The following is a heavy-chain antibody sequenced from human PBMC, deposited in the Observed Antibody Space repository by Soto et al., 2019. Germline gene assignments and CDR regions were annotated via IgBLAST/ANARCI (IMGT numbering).Heavy chain of an antibody. CDR1: GFIFSSYG. CDR2: IWYDGRNK. J-gene: IGHJ4*02. CDR3: ARDLSNSDRSGTY. D-gene: IGHD3-22*01. V-gene: IGHV3-33*01. Sequence: PGGSLRLSCAVSGFIFSSYGMHWVRQAPGKGLEWVAVIWYDGRNKYYADSVKGRFTISRDNSKDTLYLQMNSLRAEDTAVYFCARDLSNSDRSGTYWGQGTLLTVSS.